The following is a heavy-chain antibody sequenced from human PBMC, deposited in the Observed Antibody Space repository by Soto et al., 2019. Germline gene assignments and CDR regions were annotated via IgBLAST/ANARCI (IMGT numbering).Heavy chain of an antibody. Sequence: SSETLSLTCTVSGGSISSGGYYWSWIRQHPGKGLEWIGYIYYSGSTYYNPSLKSRVTISVDTSKNQFSLKLSSVTAADTAVYYCARDVAPGCYFRLDDWGRGIPVTVSS. D-gene: IGHD2-2*01. V-gene: IGHV4-31*03. CDR2: IYYSGST. CDR3: ARDVAPGCYFRLDD. J-gene: IGHJ4*02. CDR1: GGSISSGGYY.